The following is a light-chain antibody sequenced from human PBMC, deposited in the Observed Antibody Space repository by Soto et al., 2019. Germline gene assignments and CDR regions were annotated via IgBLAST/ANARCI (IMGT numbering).Light chain of an antibody. CDR3: QQRSNWPIT. CDR2: SAS. V-gene: IGKV3-11*01. Sequence: EIVMTQSPATLSVSPGERATLSCRASQTINKNYFAWYQQKPGQAPRPLMYSASNRATGIPARFSGSGSGTDFTLTISSLEPEDFAVYYCQQRSNWPITFGQGTRLEIK. J-gene: IGKJ5*01. CDR1: QTINKNY.